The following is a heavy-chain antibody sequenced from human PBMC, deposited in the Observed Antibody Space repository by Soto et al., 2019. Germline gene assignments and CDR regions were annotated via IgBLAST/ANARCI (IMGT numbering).Heavy chain of an antibody. Sequence: GGSLRLSCAASGFTFNNYWMSWVRQAPGKGLEWVANIKQDGSDQDYVDSVKGRFTISRDNAKNSLYLQMNTLRAEDTAVYYCARGLPAARRFWFDPWGQGTLVTVSS. V-gene: IGHV3-7*01. CDR1: GFTFNNYW. CDR3: ARGLPAARRFWFDP. CDR2: IKQDGSDQ. D-gene: IGHD2-2*01. J-gene: IGHJ5*02.